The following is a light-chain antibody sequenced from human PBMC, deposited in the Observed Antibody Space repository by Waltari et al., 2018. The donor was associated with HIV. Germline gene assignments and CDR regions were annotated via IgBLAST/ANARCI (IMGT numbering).Light chain of an antibody. J-gene: IGLJ2*01. Sequence: QVVLTQPPSASASLGASVKLTCTLSSGHINYVIAWHQQQPKKGPRFLMKLSSDGRHSKGDGIPDRFSGSSSGAERYLTISSLQSEDEGDYFCQTWGTGIQVFGGGTRLTVL. V-gene: IGLV4-69*01. CDR2: LSSDGRH. CDR1: SGHINYV. CDR3: QTWGTGIQV.